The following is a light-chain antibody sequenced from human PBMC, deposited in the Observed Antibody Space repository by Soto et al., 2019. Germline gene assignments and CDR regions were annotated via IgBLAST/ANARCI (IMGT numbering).Light chain of an antibody. CDR3: SSYTSSSTLV. Sequence: QSVLTQPASVSGSPGQSITISCTGTSSDVGGYNYVSWYQQHPGKAPKLMIYEVSNRHSGVSNRFSGSKSGNTASLTISGLQADDEADYYCSSYTSSSTLVFGTGTKLTVL. V-gene: IGLV2-14*01. J-gene: IGLJ1*01. CDR1: SSDVGGYNY. CDR2: EVS.